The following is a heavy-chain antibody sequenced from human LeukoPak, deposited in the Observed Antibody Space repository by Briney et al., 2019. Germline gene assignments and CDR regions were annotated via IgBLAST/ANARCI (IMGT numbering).Heavy chain of an antibody. CDR1: GFTFSNAW. CDR2: IKSNTYGGTT. J-gene: IGHJ4*02. CDR3: TTATSY. V-gene: IGHV3-15*01. Sequence: GGSLRLSCAASGFTFSNAWMSWVRQAPGKGLEWGGRIKSNTYGGTTDYAAPVKGRFTISRDDSKNTVCLQMNSLKTEDTAVYYCTTATSYWGQGSLVTVSS.